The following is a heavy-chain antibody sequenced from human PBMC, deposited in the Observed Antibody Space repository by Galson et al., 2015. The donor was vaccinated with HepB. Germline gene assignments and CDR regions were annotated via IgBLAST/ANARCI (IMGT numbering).Heavy chain of an antibody. V-gene: IGHV3-49*04. CDR3: TRVGRSLRYFDWLFLFDY. CDR2: IRSKAYGGTT. J-gene: IGHJ4*02. D-gene: IGHD3-9*01. Sequence: SLRLSCAASGFTFGDYAMSWVRQAPGKGLEWVGFIRSKAYGGTTEYAASVKGRFTISRDDSKSIAYLQMNSLKTEDTAVYYCTRVGRSLRYFDWLFLFDYWGQGTLVTVSS. CDR1: GFTFGDYA.